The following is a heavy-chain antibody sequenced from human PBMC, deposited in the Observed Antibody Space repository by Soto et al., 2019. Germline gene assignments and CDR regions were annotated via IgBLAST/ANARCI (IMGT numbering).Heavy chain of an antibody. V-gene: IGHV4-28*01. CDR3: ARREIQGPIDY. Sequence: QVQLQESGPGLVKPSDTLSLTCAVSGYSISSSNWWGWIRQPPGKGLEWIGDIYYSGTTYYNPSLKSRVTMSVDTSKNQVSLKLTSVTAVDTAVYYCARREIQGPIDYWGQGTLVTVSS. CDR2: IYYSGTT. CDR1: GYSISSSNW. J-gene: IGHJ4*02. D-gene: IGHD1-26*01.